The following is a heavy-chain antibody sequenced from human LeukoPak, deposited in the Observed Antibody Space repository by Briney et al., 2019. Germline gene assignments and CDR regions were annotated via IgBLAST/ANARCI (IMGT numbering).Heavy chain of an antibody. D-gene: IGHD6-13*01. CDR2: ISSSGSTI. CDR3: AKAGYSSSRFDY. V-gene: IGHV3-48*03. Sequence: GGSLRLSCAASGFTFSSYEMNWVRQAPGKGLEWVSYISSSGSTIYYADSVKGRFTISRDNAKNSLSLQMNSLRVEDTAVYYCAKAGYSSSRFDYWGQGTLVTVSS. J-gene: IGHJ4*02. CDR1: GFTFSSYE.